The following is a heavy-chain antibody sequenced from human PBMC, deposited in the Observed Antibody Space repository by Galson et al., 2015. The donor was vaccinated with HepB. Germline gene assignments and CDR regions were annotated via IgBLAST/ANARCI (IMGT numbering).Heavy chain of an antibody. D-gene: IGHD2-15*01. CDR2: INSDGSST. Sequence: SLRLSCAASGFTFSSYWMHWVRQAPGKGLVWVSRINSDGSSTSYADSVKGRFTISRDNAKNTLYLQMNSLRAEDTAVYYCARERDYCSGGSCYQGVDYWGQGTLVTVSS. CDR3: ARERDYCSGGSCYQGVDY. CDR1: GFTFSSYW. V-gene: IGHV3-74*01. J-gene: IGHJ4*02.